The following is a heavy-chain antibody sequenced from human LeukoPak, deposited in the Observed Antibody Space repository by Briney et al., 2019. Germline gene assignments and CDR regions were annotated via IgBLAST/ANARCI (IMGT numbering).Heavy chain of an antibody. J-gene: IGHJ4*02. CDR1: GYSFTSNY. Sequence: ASVNVSCKVSGYSFTSNYIHWVRQAPGQGLEWMGVIYPRDGSTSYARRFQDRVTVTRDTSTSTVHMELSGLRSEDTAVYYCARDQEGFDYWGQGTLVTVSS. CDR2: IYPRDGST. CDR3: ARDQEGFDY. V-gene: IGHV1-46*01.